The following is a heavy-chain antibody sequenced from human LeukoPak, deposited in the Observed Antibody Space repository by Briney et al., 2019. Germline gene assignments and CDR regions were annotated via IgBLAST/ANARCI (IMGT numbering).Heavy chain of an antibody. CDR2: IYYSGST. D-gene: IGHD3-10*01. Sequence: SETLSLTCTVSGGSISSSSYYWGWIRQPPGKGLEWIGSIYYSGSTYYNPSLKSRVTISVDTSKNQFSLKLSSVTAADTAVYYCARRSDRYYYGSGSYTDYWGQGTLVTVSS. J-gene: IGHJ4*02. V-gene: IGHV4-39*01. CDR3: ARRSDRYYYGSGSYTDY. CDR1: GGSISSSSYY.